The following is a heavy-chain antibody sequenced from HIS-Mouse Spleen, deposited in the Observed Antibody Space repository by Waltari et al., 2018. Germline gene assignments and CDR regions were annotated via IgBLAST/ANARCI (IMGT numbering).Heavy chain of an antibody. J-gene: IGHJ4*02. CDR2: IAYDGSNK. CDR1: GFTFSSYG. CDR3: AKDKHHAFDY. Sequence: QVQLVESGGGVVQPGRSLRLSCAASGFTFSSYGMHWVRQAPGKGLEWVAVIAYDGSNKYYPGSVKGRFTISRDNSKNTLYLQMNSLRAEDTAVYYCAKDKHHAFDYWGQGTLVTVSS. V-gene: IGHV3-30*18.